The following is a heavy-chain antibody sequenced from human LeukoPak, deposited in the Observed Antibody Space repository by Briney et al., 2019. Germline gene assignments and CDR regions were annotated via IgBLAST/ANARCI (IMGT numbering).Heavy chain of an antibody. CDR1: GYTFTSYD. Sequence: ASVKVSCKASGYTFTSYDINWVRQATGQGLEWMGWMNPNSGNTGYAQKLQGRVTMTTDTSTSTAYTELRSLRSDDTAVYYCAREGSYSGSYEDYWGQGTLVTVSS. CDR3: AREGSYSGSYEDY. J-gene: IGHJ4*02. CDR2: MNPNSGNT. V-gene: IGHV1-8*01. D-gene: IGHD1-26*01.